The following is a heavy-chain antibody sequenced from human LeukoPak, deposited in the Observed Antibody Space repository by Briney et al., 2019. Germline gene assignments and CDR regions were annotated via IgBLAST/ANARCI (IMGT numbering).Heavy chain of an antibody. CDR3: ARDLVRGVIIYYFDY. J-gene: IGHJ4*02. V-gene: IGHV3-33*01. Sequence: PGRSLRLSCAASGFTFSSYGMHWVRQAPGKGLEWVAVIWHDGSNKYYADSVKGRFTISRDNSKNTLYLQMNSLRAEDTAVYYCARDLVRGVIIYYFDYWGQGTLVTVSS. CDR2: IWHDGSNK. CDR1: GFTFSSYG. D-gene: IGHD3-10*01.